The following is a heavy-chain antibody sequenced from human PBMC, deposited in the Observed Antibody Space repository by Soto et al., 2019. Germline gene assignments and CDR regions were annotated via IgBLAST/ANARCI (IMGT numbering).Heavy chain of an antibody. V-gene: IGHV3-30*18. CDR3: AKEHSYGPIEPNLALDY. D-gene: IGHD5-18*01. J-gene: IGHJ4*02. CDR1: GFTFSSYG. CDR2: ISYDGSNK. Sequence: QVQLVESGGGVVQPGRSLRLSCAASGFTFSSYGMHWVRQAPGKGLEWVAVISYDGSNKYYADSVKGRFTISRDNSKNTLYLQMNSLRAEDTAVYYCAKEHSYGPIEPNLALDYWGQGTLVTVSS.